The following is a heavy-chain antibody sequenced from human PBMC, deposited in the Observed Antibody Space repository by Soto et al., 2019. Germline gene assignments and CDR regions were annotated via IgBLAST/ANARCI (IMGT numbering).Heavy chain of an antibody. V-gene: IGHV3-23*01. CDR3: TKSTYDIWTGSIMGWFDP. CDR2: ISGSGGST. D-gene: IGHD3-9*01. Sequence: EVQLLESGGGLVQPGGSLRLSCAASGFTFSSYAMSWVRQAPGKGMEWVSAISGSGGSTYYADSVKGRFTISRDNSKNTLYLQMNSLRAEDTAVYYCTKSTYDIWTGSIMGWFDPWGQGTLVTVSS. J-gene: IGHJ5*02. CDR1: GFTFSSYA.